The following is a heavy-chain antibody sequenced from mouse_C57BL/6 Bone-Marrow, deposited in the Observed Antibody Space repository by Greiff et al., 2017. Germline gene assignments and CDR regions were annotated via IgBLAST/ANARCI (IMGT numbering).Heavy chain of an antibody. D-gene: IGHD1-1*01. CDR2: ISPSSGTP. CDR1: GYTFTSYG. J-gene: IGHJ3*01. V-gene: IGHV1-81*01. Sequence: QVQLQQSGAELARPGASVKLSCKASGYTFTSYGISWVKQRTGQGLEWIGEISPSSGTPYYNEKFKGKANLTADKSSSTAYMELRSLTSEDSAVYFCARDYYCGSSYGFAFWGQGTLVTGSA. CDR3: ARDYYCGSSYGFAF.